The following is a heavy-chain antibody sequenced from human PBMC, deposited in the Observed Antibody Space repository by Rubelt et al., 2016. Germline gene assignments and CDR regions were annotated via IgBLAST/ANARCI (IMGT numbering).Heavy chain of an antibody. CDR2: IYYSGST. V-gene: IGHV4-39*01. CDR1: GGSISSSSYY. Sequence: QLQLQESGPGLVKPSETLSLTCTVSGGSISSSSYYWGWIRQTPGKGLEWIGSIYYSGSTYYNPSLKRRVALSVDTSTNQCPLRLSPVTAADTAVYYCATHYYGMDVWGQGTTVTVSS. CDR3: ATHYYGMDV. J-gene: IGHJ6*02.